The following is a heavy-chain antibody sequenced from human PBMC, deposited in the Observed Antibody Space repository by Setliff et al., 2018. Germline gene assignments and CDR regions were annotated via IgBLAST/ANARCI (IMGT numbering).Heavy chain of an antibody. V-gene: IGHV4-59*01. CDR1: GGSISSYY. Sequence: SETLSLTCTVSGGSISSYYWSRIRQPPGKGLEWIGYIYYSGSTNYNPSLKSRVTISVDTSKNQFSLKLSSVTAADTAVYYCAREGYYNFWSGFMDVWGQGTTVTVSS. CDR2: IYYSGST. CDR3: AREGYYNFWSGFMDV. D-gene: IGHD3-3*01. J-gene: IGHJ6*02.